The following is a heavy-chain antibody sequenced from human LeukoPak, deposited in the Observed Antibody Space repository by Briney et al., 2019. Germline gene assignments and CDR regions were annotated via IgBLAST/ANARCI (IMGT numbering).Heavy chain of an antibody. V-gene: IGHV3-21*01. Sequence: GGSLRLSCAASGFTFSSYSMNWVRQAPGKGLEWVSSISSSSSYIYYADSVKGRFTISRDNAKNSLYLQMNSLRAEDTAVYYCARRFTIDYDILTGYYYYYYMDVWGKGTAVTVSS. CDR2: ISSSSSYI. J-gene: IGHJ6*03. CDR3: ARRFTIDYDILTGYYYYYYMDV. D-gene: IGHD3-9*01. CDR1: GFTFSSYS.